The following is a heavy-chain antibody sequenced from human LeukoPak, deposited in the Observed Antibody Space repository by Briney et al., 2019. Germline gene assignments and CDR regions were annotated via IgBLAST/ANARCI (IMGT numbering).Heavy chain of an antibody. Sequence: PSETLSLTCTVSGYSISSSYWSWIRQPAGKGLEWIGRFYTSGSANYNPSLKSRVSMSVDTSKNQLSLKLTSVTAADTAVYYCARGGGASPSDYWGQGILVTVSS. D-gene: IGHD2-2*01. V-gene: IGHV4-4*07. CDR3: ARGGGASPSDY. CDR2: FYTSGSA. CDR1: GYSISSSY. J-gene: IGHJ4*02.